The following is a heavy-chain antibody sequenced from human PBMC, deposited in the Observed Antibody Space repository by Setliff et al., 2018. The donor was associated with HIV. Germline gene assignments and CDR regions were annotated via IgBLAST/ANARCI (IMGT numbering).Heavy chain of an antibody. CDR3: ARLSVVTATRIYYFDY. CDR2: MNPNSGNT. CDR1: GYTFTSYD. V-gene: IGHV1-8*02. Sequence: ASVKVSCKASGYTFTSYDINWVRQATGQGLEWMGWMNPNSGNTGYAQKFQGRVTMTGNTSISTAYMELSSLRSEDTAVYYCARLSVVTATRIYYFDYWGQGTLVTVSS. D-gene: IGHD2-21*02. J-gene: IGHJ4*02.